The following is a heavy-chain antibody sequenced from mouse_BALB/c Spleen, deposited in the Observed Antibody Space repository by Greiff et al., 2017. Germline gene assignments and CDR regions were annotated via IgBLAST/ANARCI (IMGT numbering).Heavy chain of an antibody. Sequence: QVQLQQSGAELVRSGASVKMSCKASGYTFTSYNMHWVKQTPGQGLEWIGYIYPGNCGTNYNQKFKGKATLTADTSSSTAYMQISSLTSEDSAVYFCARAFFTTATYYAMDYWGQGTSVTVSS. D-gene: IGHD1-2*01. CDR1: GYTFTSYN. V-gene: IGHV1-12*01. CDR3: ARAFFTTATYYAMDY. CDR2: IYPGNCGT. J-gene: IGHJ4*01.